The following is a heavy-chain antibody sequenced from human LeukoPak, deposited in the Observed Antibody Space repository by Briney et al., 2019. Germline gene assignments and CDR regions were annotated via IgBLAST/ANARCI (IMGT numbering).Heavy chain of an antibody. CDR2: ISYDGSNK. CDR3: ARDGPSSPRGLTTYYFDY. J-gene: IGHJ4*02. Sequence: GGSLRLSCAASGFTFSSYAMHWVRQAPGKGLEWVAVISYDGSNKYYADSVKGRFTISRDNSKNTLYLQMNSLRAEGTAVYYCARDGPSSPRGLTTYYFDYWGQGTLVTVSS. V-gene: IGHV3-30*04. D-gene: IGHD6-13*01. CDR1: GFTFSSYA.